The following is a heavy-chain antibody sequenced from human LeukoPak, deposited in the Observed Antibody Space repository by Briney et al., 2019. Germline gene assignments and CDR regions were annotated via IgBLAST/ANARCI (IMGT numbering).Heavy chain of an antibody. J-gene: IGHJ3*02. CDR1: GFTFSSYG. V-gene: IGHV3-64*04. CDR2: ISSIGGST. Sequence: GGSLRLSCSASGFTFSSYGMDWVRQAPGTGLEFVSAISSIGGSTYYADSVKGRFTISRDNSKNTLYLQMNSLRAEDTAVYYCAKIDNGYDIWGQGTMVTVSS. CDR3: AKIDNGYDI. D-gene: IGHD2-2*03.